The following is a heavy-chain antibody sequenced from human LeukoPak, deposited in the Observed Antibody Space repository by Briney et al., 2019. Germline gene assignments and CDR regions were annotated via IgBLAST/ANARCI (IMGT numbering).Heavy chain of an antibody. V-gene: IGHV3-11*04. J-gene: IGHJ1*01. Sequence: GGSLRLSCAASGFTFSDYYMSWIRQAPGKGLEWVSYISSSGSTIYYADSVKGRFTISRDNAKNSLYLQMNSLRAEDTAVYYCARPQGGNYDFWSGYYTSEYFQHWGQGTLVTVSS. CDR1: GFTFSDYY. D-gene: IGHD3-3*01. CDR3: ARPQGGNYDFWSGYYTSEYFQH. CDR2: ISSSGSTI.